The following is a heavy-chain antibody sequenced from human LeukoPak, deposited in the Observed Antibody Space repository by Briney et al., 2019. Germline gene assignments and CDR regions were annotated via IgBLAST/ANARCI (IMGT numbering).Heavy chain of an antibody. CDR2: INPNSGGT. Sequence: GASVKVSCKASGYTFTGYYMHWVRQAPGQGLEWMGWINPNSGGTNYAQKFQGRVTMTRDTSISTAYMELSSLRSEDTAVYYCARGNYYGSGNYPFDYWGQGTLVTVSS. CDR1: GYTFTGYY. V-gene: IGHV1-2*02. CDR3: ARGNYYGSGNYPFDY. J-gene: IGHJ4*02. D-gene: IGHD3-10*01.